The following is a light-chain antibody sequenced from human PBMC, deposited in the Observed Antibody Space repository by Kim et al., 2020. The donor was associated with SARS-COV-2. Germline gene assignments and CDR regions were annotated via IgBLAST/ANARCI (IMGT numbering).Light chain of an antibody. J-gene: IGLJ3*02. CDR3: QSYDSSLSGWV. CDR1: NSHIAAGYN. Sequence: QRVTISGTGSNSHIAAGYNVHRYQQLPGTAPTLLIFGNNNRPSGVPDRFSGSTSGTSASLAITGLQAEDEAYYFCQSYDSSLSGWVFGGGTKLTVL. V-gene: IGLV1-40*01. CDR2: GNN.